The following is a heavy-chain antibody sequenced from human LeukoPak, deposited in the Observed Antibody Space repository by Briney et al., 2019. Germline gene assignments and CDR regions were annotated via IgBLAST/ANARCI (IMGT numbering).Heavy chain of an antibody. D-gene: IGHD2-15*01. CDR3: AKVGSRGSEFDH. Sequence: SETLSLTCTVSGGSISSYYWSWIRQPPGKGLEWIGYIYYSGSTNYNPSLKSRVTISVDTSKNQFSLKLSSVTAADTAVYYCAKVGSRGSEFDHWGQGTLVTVSS. CDR1: GGSISSYY. CDR2: IYYSGST. V-gene: IGHV4-59*01. J-gene: IGHJ4*02.